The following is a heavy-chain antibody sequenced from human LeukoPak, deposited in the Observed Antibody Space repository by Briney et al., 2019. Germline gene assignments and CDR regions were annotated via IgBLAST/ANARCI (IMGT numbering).Heavy chain of an antibody. Sequence: GGTLRLSCAASGFTFSSDGMSWVRQAPGKGLEWVSAISGSGGSTYYADSVEGRFTISRDNSKNTLYLQMNSLRAEDTAVYYCAKDLLGAIPGQVEYYFDYWGQGTLVTVSS. CDR3: AKDLLGAIPGQVEYYFDY. J-gene: IGHJ4*02. V-gene: IGHV3-23*01. CDR1: GFTFSSDG. CDR2: ISGSGGST. D-gene: IGHD1-26*01.